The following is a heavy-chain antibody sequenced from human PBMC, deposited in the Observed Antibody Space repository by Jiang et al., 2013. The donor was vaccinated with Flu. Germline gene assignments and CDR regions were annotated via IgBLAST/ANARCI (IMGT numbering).Heavy chain of an antibody. V-gene: IGHV1-69*06. J-gene: IGHJ4*02. CDR1: GGTFSSYA. CDR2: IIPIFGTA. Sequence: SGAEVKKPGSSVKVSCKASGGTFSSYAISWVRQAPGQGLEWMGGIIPIFGTANYAQKFQGRVTITADKSTSTAYMELSSLRSEDTAVYYCARNYYYDSSGYYDRYFFDYWGQGTLVTVSS. D-gene: IGHD3-22*01. CDR3: ARNYYYDSSGYYDRYFFDY.